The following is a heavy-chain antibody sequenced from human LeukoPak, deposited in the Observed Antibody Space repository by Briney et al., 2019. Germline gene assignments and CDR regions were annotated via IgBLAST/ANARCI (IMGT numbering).Heavy chain of an antibody. V-gene: IGHV4-39*02. J-gene: IGHJ4*02. CDR2: IYYSGGT. CDR3: ARDRGYYFYY. CDR1: GGSISSSNCY. Sequence: SETLSLTCTVSGGSISSSNCYWGWIRQPPGKGLEWIGSIYYSGGTYYNASLKSRVTISIDTSKNQFSLKVYSVTAADTAVYYCARDRGYYFYYWGQGALVTVSS. D-gene: IGHD3-10*01.